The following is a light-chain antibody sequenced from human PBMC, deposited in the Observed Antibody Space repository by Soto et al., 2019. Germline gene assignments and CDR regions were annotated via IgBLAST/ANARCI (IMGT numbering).Light chain of an antibody. J-gene: IGLJ2*01. CDR2: EFR. V-gene: IGLV2-14*01. Sequence: QSVLTQPASVSGSPGQSITISCAGTIRDVGAYNLVSWYQQHPGRAPQLIIYEFRTRPSGISFRFSGYISGNTASLTISGLQSEEEGDYYCRSYTSESSLIFGGGTKLTVL. CDR3: RSYTSESSLI. CDR1: IRDVGAYNL.